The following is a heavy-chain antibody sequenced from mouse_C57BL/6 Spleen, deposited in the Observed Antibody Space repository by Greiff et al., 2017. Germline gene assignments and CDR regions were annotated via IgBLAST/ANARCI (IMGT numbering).Heavy chain of an antibody. CDR1: GYTFTSYW. CDR3: ARLYGNYASYYAMDY. J-gene: IGHJ4*01. Sequence: QVQLQQPGAELVRPGSSVKLSCKASGYTFTSYWMHWVKQRPIQGLEWIGNIDPSDSETHYNPKFKDKATLTVDKSSSTAYMQLSSLTSADSAVYYCARLYGNYASYYAMDYWGQGTSVTVSS. CDR2: IDPSDSET. V-gene: IGHV1-52*01. D-gene: IGHD2-10*02.